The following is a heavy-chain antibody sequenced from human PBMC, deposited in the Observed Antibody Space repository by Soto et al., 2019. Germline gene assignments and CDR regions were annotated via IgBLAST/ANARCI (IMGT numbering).Heavy chain of an antibody. D-gene: IGHD1-1*01. V-gene: IGHV3-74*01. CDR1: GFTLRGYW. Sequence: EVQLVESGGGLVQPGGSLRLSCAASGFTLRGYWMHWVRQAPGKGLVWVSRINSDGSSTSYADSVKGRFTISRDNAKNTLYLQMNSLRAEDTSVYYCAKYGRVGQFDYWGQGTLVTASS. CDR3: AKYGRVGQFDY. J-gene: IGHJ4*02. CDR2: INSDGSST.